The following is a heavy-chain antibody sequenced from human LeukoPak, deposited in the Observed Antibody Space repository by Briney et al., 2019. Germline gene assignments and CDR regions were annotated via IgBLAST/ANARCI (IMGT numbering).Heavy chain of an antibody. Sequence: SETLSLTCTVSGGSISSGINYWNWIRQPAGQGLEWIGRMYTSGSTNYNPSLKSRATMSVDTSKNQFSLKLTSVTAAATAVYYCAGDTYIYGSSDYYFDYWGQGTLVTVSS. V-gene: IGHV4-61*02. D-gene: IGHD5-18*01. CDR2: MYTSGST. J-gene: IGHJ4*02. CDR1: GGSISSGINY. CDR3: AGDTYIYGSSDYYFDY.